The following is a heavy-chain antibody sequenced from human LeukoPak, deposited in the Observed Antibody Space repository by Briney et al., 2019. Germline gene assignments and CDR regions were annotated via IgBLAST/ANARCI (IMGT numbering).Heavy chain of an antibody. D-gene: IGHD1-26*01. J-gene: IGHJ4*02. CDR2: MSGSGGST. V-gene: IGHV3-23*01. Sequence: GGSLRLSCAASGFPFSSYAMSWVRQAPGEGLEWVSAMSGSGGSTYYADSVKGRFTISRDNSKNTLYLQMNSLRAEDTAVDYGAKDSGRHTPQDYWGQGTMVSVSS. CDR3: AKDSGRHTPQDY. CDR1: GFPFSSYA.